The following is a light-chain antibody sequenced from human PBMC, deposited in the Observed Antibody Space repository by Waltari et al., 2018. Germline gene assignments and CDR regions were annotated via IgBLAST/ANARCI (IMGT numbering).Light chain of an antibody. V-gene: IGLV2-14*01. CDR2: DVT. CDR1: TSDLGYNKF. CDR3: SSYTSSRTLI. J-gene: IGLJ2*01. Sequence: QSALTQPASVSGSPGQSIAISCTGTTSDLGYNKFVSWYQQNPGKAPKLIIYDVTGRPSWVSARVSGSKSGNKGSLTISGLQAEDEADYYCSSYTSSRTLIFGGGTKVTV.